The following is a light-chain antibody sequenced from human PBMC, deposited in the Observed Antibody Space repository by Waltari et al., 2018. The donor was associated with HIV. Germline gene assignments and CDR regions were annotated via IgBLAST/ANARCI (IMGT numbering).Light chain of an antibody. Sequence: IQMAQFPAYLSASTAQKVTITCRANESIGTYLAWYQQKPGKVPQLLLFAASSLQTGVPSRFSGSGSGTDFTLTISWLESDDFATYYCQQYHSFPYTFGHRTTVD. CDR2: AAS. CDR3: QQYHSFPYT. V-gene: IGKV1-8*01. CDR1: ESIGTY. J-gene: IGKJ3*01.